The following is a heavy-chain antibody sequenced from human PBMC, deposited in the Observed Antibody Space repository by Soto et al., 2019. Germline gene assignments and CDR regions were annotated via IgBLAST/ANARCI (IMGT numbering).Heavy chain of an antibody. CDR3: ARDWSIAAAGNYYYYGMDV. J-gene: IGHJ6*02. CDR1: GTSISSTFW. V-gene: IGHV4-4*02. Sequence: SETLSLTCAVSGTSISSTFWWTWVRQPPGKGLEWIGEIYHSGSTNYNPSLKSRVTISVDKSKNQFSLKLSSVTAADTAVYYCARDWSIAAAGNYYYYGMDVWGQGTMVTVSS. CDR2: IYHSGST. D-gene: IGHD6-13*01.